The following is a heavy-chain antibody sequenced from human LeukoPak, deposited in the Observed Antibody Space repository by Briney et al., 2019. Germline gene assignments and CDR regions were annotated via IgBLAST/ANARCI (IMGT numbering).Heavy chain of an antibody. CDR2: ISTGSSTI. CDR3: ARRVVGGIANYFDY. J-gene: IGHJ4*02. CDR1: GFSFSSYS. V-gene: IGHV3-48*04. Sequence: GGSLRFSCAASGFSFSSYSMTWVRQAPGKGLEWISYISTGSSTIFYADSVQGRFTISRDNAKSSLFLQMNSLRVDDTAVYYCARRVVGGIANYFDYWGQGTLVTVSS. D-gene: IGHD2-15*01.